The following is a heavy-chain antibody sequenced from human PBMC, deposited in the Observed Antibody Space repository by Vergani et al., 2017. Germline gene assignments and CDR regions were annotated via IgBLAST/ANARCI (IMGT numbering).Heavy chain of an antibody. CDR3: ARXYWTGYCSSTSCSKNYYYYYLDV. V-gene: IGHV3-33*01. CDR1: GFTFSSYG. CDR2: IWYDGSNK. Sequence: QVQLVESGGGVVQPGRSLRLSCAASGFTFSSYGMHWVRQAPGKGLEWVAVIWYDGSNKYYADSVKGRFTISRDNSKNTLYLQMNSLRAEDTAVYYCARXYWTGYCSSTSCSKNYYYYYLDVWGKGTTVTVSS. D-gene: IGHD2-2*01. J-gene: IGHJ6*03.